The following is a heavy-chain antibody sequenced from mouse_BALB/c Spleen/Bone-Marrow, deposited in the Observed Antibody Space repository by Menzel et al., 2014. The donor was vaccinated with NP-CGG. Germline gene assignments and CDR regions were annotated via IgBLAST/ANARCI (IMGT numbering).Heavy chain of an antibody. D-gene: IGHD2-10*02. CDR2: SRNKAKYYTT. J-gene: IGHJ3*01. CDR3: ARDVGYGNYFVY. V-gene: IGHV7-1*02. Sequence: EVKVVESGGGLVQPGDSLRLSCATSGFTFSDFYMEWVRQPPGKRLEWIAASRNKAKYYTTEYSASVKGRFIVSRDTSQSVLYLQVNALRAEDTAIYYCARDVGYGNYFVYWGQGTLVTVSA. CDR1: GFTFSDFY.